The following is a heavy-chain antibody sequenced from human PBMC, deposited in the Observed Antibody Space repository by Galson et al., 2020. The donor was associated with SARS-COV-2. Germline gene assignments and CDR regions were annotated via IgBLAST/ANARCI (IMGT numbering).Heavy chain of an antibody. CDR3: ARWHDGNVGWYFDN. CDR2: IKQDGSEE. J-gene: IGHJ4*02. Sequence: GESLKISCAASGFIFSSYWMNWVRQAPGKGLEWVANIKQDGSEENFVDSVKGRFTISRDNAKNSLYLHMNTLRAEDTAVYYCARWHDGNVGWYFDNWGQGILVTVSS. V-gene: IGHV3-7*01. D-gene: IGHD3-22*01. CDR1: GFIFSSYW.